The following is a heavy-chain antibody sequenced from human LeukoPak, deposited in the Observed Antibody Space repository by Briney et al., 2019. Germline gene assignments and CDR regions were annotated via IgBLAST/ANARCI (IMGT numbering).Heavy chain of an antibody. D-gene: IGHD3-10*01. CDR3: VRGRIPMVVMGEFDY. V-gene: IGHV3-21*01. Sequence: GGSLRLSCAASRFSFSTYAMNWVRQAPGKGLEWVSSISPSSTYVYYADSWKGRFTISRDNAKSSLYLQMNSLRAEDTAVYYCVRGRIPMVVMGEFDYWGQGTLVTVSS. CDR1: RFSFSTYA. CDR2: ISPSSTYV. J-gene: IGHJ4*02.